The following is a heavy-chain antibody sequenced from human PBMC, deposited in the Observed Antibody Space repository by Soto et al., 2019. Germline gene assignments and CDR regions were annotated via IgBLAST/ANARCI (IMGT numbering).Heavy chain of an antibody. J-gene: IGHJ4*02. CDR1: GFIFRNYA. CDR2: ISRDGSHK. Sequence: GGSLRLSCAASGFIFRNYAIHWVRQAPGKGLEWVAVISRDGSHKYYLDSVKGRFTISRDNSKDTVNLLMNSLRDDDSAMYYCARSRNSAVDDCFDCWGKGTLVTVSS. V-gene: IGHV3-30*04. CDR3: ARSRNSAVDDCFDC. D-gene: IGHD1-26*01.